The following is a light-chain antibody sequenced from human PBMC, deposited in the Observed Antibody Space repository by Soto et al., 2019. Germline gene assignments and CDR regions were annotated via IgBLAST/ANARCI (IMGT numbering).Light chain of an antibody. Sequence: EVVLTQSPGTLSLSPGESATLSCRASQTVGNNFLAWYQQKPGQAPRLLIYNALSRDTGIPDRFSGSGSGTDFTLTVSRLEPDDFAVYYCHQYAYSPQTFGQGTRLEIK. V-gene: IGKV3-20*01. CDR2: NAL. J-gene: IGKJ5*01. CDR3: HQYAYSPQT. CDR1: QTVGNNF.